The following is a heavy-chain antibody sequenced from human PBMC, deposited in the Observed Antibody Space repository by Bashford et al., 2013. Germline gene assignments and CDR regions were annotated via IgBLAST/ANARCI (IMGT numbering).Heavy chain of an antibody. CDR1: GFSLRDASVG. CDR2: ILSSDAK. V-gene: IGHV2-26*01. Sequence: SGPTLVKPTETLTLTCTVSGFSLRDASVGVSWIRQPPGKALEWLGHILSSDAKSFTTSLENRLTISKDTSKSQVVLTMTNMDPVDTATYFCARFRSTYNNLLAGYYVFDYWGQGTLVTVSS. D-gene: IGHD3-9*01. CDR3: ARFRSTYNNLLAGYYVFDY. J-gene: IGHJ4*02.